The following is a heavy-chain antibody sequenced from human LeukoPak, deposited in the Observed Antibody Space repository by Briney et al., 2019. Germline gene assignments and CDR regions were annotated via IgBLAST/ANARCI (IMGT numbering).Heavy chain of an antibody. CDR3: ARAGIAAAVAFDY. D-gene: IGHD6-13*01. V-gene: IGHV1-69*13. Sequence: SVKVSCKAFGGTFSSYAISWVRQAPGQGLEWMGGIIPIFGTANYAQKFQGRVTITADESTSTAYMELSSLRSEDTAVYYCARAGIAAAVAFDYWGQGTLVTVSS. CDR1: GGTFSSYA. CDR2: IIPIFGTA. J-gene: IGHJ4*02.